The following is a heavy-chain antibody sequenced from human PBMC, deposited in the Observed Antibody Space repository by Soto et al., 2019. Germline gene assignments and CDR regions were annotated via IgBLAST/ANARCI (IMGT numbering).Heavy chain of an antibody. CDR3: ARVANGSGWYRVDY. CDR2: IYYSGST. Sequence: SETLSLTCTVSGGSISSYYWSWIRQPPGKGLEWIGYIYYSGSTNYNPSLKSRVTISVDTSKNQFSLKLSSVTAADTAVYYCARVANGSGWYRVDYWGQGTLVTVSS. J-gene: IGHJ4*02. V-gene: IGHV4-59*01. D-gene: IGHD6-19*01. CDR1: GGSISSYY.